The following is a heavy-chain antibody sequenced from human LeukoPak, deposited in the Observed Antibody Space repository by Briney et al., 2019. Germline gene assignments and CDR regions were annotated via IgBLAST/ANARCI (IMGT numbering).Heavy chain of an antibody. Sequence: ASVKVSCKASGYTFTSYYMHWVRQAPGQGLEWMGIINPSGGSTSYAQKFQGRVTMTRDMSTSTVYMELSSLRSEDTAVYYCARDWVAVAETPDDAFDIWGQGTMVTVSS. CDR2: INPSGGST. CDR3: ARDWVAVAETPDDAFDI. V-gene: IGHV1-46*01. J-gene: IGHJ3*02. D-gene: IGHD6-19*01. CDR1: GYTFTSYY.